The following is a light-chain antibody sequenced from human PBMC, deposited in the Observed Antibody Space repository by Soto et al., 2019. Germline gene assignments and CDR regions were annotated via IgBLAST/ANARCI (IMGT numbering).Light chain of an antibody. J-gene: IGKJ5*01. Sequence: DIQMTQSPSTLSASAGDRVTITCRASQSISSWLAWYQQKPGKAPKLLIYKASSLESGVPSRFSGSGSGTEFTLTISCLQPDDFATYYCQQYSSYSPETFGQGTRLEIK. V-gene: IGKV1-5*03. CDR3: QQYSSYSPET. CDR1: QSISSW. CDR2: KAS.